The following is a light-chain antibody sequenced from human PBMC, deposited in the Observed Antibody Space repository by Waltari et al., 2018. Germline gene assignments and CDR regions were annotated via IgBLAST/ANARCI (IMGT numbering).Light chain of an antibody. CDR3: SSYSGSNDYV. Sequence: QSALTQPPSASGSPGQSVTISCTGTSSDVGGYNYVSWYQQHPGKAPKLMIYEVNKRPSGVPERFSGASSGNTASLTVSGLQAEDEADYYCSSYSGSNDYVFGTGTEVTVL. V-gene: IGLV2-8*01. CDR2: EVN. J-gene: IGLJ1*01. CDR1: SSDVGGYNY.